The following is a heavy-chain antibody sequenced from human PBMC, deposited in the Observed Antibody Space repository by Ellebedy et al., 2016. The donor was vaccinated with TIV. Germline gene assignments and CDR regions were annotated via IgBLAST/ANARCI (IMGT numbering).Heavy chain of an antibody. V-gene: IGHV7-4-1*02. CDR1: GYTFTTYA. D-gene: IGHD6-13*01. CDR2: INTNTGNP. Sequence: AASVKVSCKASGYTFTTYAMSWVRQAPGQGLEWMGWINTNTGNPTYAQGFTGRFVFSLDTSVSTAYLQISSLKAEDTAVYYCARWGGGSWLTRYFDVWGRGTLVTVSS. CDR3: ARWGGGSWLTRYFDV. J-gene: IGHJ2*01.